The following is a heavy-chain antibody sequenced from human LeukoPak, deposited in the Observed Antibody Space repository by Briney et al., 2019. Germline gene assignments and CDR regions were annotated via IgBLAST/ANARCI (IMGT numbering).Heavy chain of an antibody. V-gene: IGHV3-23*01. D-gene: IGHD1-1*01. CDR2: ASYYVGKQ. Sequence: GGSLTLSCAASGFSFSDYAMSWVRQAPGKGLEWVSTASYYVGKQYHADSVRGRFTVSRDNSRNTVSLQMSSLRVEDTGIYYCAKAGIGADGAGFLCEYWGQGTLVTVSS. J-gene: IGHJ4*02. CDR1: GFSFSDYA. CDR3: AKAGIGADGAGFLCEY.